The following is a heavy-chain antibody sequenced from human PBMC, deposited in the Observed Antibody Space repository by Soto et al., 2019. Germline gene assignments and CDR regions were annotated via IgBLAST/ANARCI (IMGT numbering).Heavy chain of an antibody. D-gene: IGHD2-15*01. J-gene: IGHJ4*02. CDR2: IYYSGST. CDR1: GGFISSGGYY. V-gene: IGHV4-31*03. CDR3: ARDARVYCSGGSCYSLVGYFDY. Sequence: QVQLQESGPGLVKPSQTLSLTCTVSGGFISSGGYYWSWIRQHPGKGLEWIGYIYYSGSTYYNPSVKSRVTISVDTSKNQFSLKLSSVTAADTAVYYCARDARVYCSGGSCYSLVGYFDYWGQGTLVTVSS.